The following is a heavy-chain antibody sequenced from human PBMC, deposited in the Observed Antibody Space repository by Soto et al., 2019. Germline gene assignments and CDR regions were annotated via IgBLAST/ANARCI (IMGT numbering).Heavy chain of an antibody. J-gene: IGHJ5*02. CDR1: GGTFSSYA. CDR2: IIPIFGTA. CDR3: ARPSIAVAGGFDP. Sequence: VASVKVSCKASGGTFSSYAISWVRQAPGQGLEWMGGIIPIFGTANYAQKFQGRVTITADESTSTAYMELSSLRSEDTAVYYCARPSIAVAGGFDPWGQGTLVTVSS. V-gene: IGHV1-69*13. D-gene: IGHD6-19*01.